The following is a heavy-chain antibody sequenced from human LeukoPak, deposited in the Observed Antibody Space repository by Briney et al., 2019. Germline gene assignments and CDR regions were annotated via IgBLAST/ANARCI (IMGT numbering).Heavy chain of an antibody. CDR2: MHPNSRNR. V-gene: IGHV1-8*01. D-gene: IGHD3-10*01. J-gene: IGHJ4*02. Sequence: ASVKVSCKASGYTFTAYYTNGVRQAPGQGLEWMGWMHPNSRNRGFAEKFQGRITMTRNTSINTAYMELSRLKSEDTAVYYCARGRLRFGELSQTHDYWGQGTLVTVSS. CDR1: GYTFTAYY. CDR3: ARGRLRFGELSQTHDY.